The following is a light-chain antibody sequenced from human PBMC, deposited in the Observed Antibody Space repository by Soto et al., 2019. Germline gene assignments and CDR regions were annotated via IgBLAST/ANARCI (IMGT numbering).Light chain of an antibody. Sequence: DIQMTQSASTLSASVGDRVTITCRASQSISSWLAWYQQKPGKAPKLLIYKASSLESGVPSRFSGSGSGTEFTLTISSLQPDDFAPYYCQQHNSRLTFGQGTKVEIK. V-gene: IGKV1-5*03. CDR3: QQHNSRLT. CDR1: QSISSW. CDR2: KAS. J-gene: IGKJ1*01.